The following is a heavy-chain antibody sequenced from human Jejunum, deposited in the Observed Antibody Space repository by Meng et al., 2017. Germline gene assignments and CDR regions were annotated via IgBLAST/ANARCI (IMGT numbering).Heavy chain of an antibody. J-gene: IGHJ3*02. CDR2: TYYRSKWYN. CDR3: AREKEDGYNLDDAFDM. Sequence: SETLSLTCAISVDSVSSNSAAWNWIRQSPSRGLEWLGRTYYRSKWYNDYAVSVKGRITINPDTSKNQFSLQLNSVTPEDTAVYYCAREKEDGYNLDDAFDMWGQGTMVTVSS. V-gene: IGHV6-1*01. CDR1: VDSVSSNSAA. D-gene: IGHD5-24*01.